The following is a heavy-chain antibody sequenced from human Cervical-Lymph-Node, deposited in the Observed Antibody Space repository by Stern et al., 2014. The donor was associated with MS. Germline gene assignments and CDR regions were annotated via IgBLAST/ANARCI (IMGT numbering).Heavy chain of an antibody. J-gene: IGHJ5*02. CDR2: IYYSGST. D-gene: IGHD4-17*01. CDR1: DGSITNDGYY. V-gene: IGHV4-31*03. Sequence: VQLVESGPGLVKPSQTLSLTCTVSDGSITNDGYYWSWIRQPPGKGLEWIGCIYYSGSTYYNPSLKSRVTISLDTSKSQFSLKVNSVTAADTAVYYCARDVGGDGWFDPWGQGALVTVSS. CDR3: ARDVGGDGWFDP.